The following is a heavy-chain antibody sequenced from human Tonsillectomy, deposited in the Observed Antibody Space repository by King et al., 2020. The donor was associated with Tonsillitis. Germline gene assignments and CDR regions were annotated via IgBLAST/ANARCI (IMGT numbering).Heavy chain of an antibody. CDR1: GDSISSYY. Sequence: PLQESGPGLVKPSETLSLTCTVSGDSISSYYWSWIRQPPGKGLEWIGYIYYSGSTNYNPSLKSRVTMSVDTSKNQFSLNLSSVTAADTAVYFCARGGSGSYISYYYYYYMDVWGKGTTVTVSS. J-gene: IGHJ6*03. CDR2: IYYSGST. CDR3: ARGGSGSYISYYYYYYMDV. D-gene: IGHD3-10*01. V-gene: IGHV4-59*01.